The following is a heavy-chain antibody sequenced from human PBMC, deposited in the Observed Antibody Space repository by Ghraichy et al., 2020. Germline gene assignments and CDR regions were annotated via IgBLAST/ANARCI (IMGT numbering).Heavy chain of an antibody. J-gene: IGHJ6*02. CDR2: INHSGST. Sequence: SETLSLTCAVYGGSFSGYYWSWIRQPPGKGLEWIGEINHSGSTNYNPSLKSRVTISVDTSKNQFSLKLNSVTAADTAVYYCARVRSGYCSSTSCYGYDFWSGYYLYYYGMDVWGQGTTVTVSS. CDR3: ARVRSGYCSSTSCYGYDFWSGYYLYYYGMDV. D-gene: IGHD2-2*01. CDR1: GGSFSGYY. V-gene: IGHV4-34*01.